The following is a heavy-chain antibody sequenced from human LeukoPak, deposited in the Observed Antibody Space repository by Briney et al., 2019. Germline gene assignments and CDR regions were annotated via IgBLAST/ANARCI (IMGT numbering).Heavy chain of an antibody. J-gene: IGHJ5*02. V-gene: IGHV3-21*01. CDR1: GFIFSSYI. CDR2: ITVRSNYI. Sequence: GGSLRLSCATSGFIFSSYIMNWVRQAPGKGLEWVASITVRSNYIYYADSVKGRFTISRDNSKNTLYLQMNSLRAEDTAVYYCAQLTTVKLLDPWGQGTLVTVSS. CDR3: AQLTTVKLLDP. D-gene: IGHD4-11*01.